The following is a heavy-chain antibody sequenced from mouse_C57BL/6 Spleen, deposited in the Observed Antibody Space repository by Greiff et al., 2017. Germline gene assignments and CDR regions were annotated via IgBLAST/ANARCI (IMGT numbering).Heavy chain of an antibody. CDR2: IDPNSGGT. V-gene: IGHV1-72*01. Sequence: QVQLQQPGAELVKPGASVKLSCKASGYTFTSYWMHWVKQRPGRGLEWIGRIDPNSGGTKYNEKFKSKATLTVDKPSSTAYMQLSRLTSADSAVYYCARDGVLCYDGYYYFGDWGQRTLVSVAA. D-gene: IGHD2-3*01. CDR3: ARDGVLCYDGYYYFGD. J-gene: IGHJ3*01. CDR1: GYTFTSYW.